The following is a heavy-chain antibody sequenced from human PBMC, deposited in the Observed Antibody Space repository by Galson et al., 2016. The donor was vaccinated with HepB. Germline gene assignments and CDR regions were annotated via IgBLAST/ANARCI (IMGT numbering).Heavy chain of an antibody. CDR2: IYYTGST. D-gene: IGHD6-25*01. CDR1: GDSIRTDSYY. V-gene: IGHV4-39*01. CDR3: ARQMTGVAAAATTD. Sequence: SETLSLTCIVSGDSIRTDSYYWGWMRQPPGKELEWIGSIYYTGSTYYRPSLTRRVTISVDMSKNQFSLRLTSMTGADTAIYYCARQMTGVAAAATTDWGQGILVTVSS. J-gene: IGHJ4*02.